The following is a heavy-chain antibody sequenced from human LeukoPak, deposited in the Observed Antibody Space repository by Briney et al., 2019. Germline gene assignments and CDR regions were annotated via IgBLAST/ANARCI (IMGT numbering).Heavy chain of an antibody. CDR3: AKDLNWGGR. Sequence: GGSLRLSCAAAGFTFSTSAMTWVRQAPGKGLEWVSGISGSGTTDYADSVKGRFTISRDNSKNTLYLQISSLRAEDTAVYYCAKDLNWGGRWGQGTLVTVSS. CDR2: ISGSGTT. D-gene: IGHD7-27*01. J-gene: IGHJ4*02. CDR1: GFTFSTSA. V-gene: IGHV3-23*01.